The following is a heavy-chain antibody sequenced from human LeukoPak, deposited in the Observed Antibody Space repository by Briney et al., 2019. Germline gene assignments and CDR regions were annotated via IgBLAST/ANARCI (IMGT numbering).Heavy chain of an antibody. CDR1: GYTFTSYG. D-gene: IGHD3-3*01. J-gene: IGHJ5*02. CDR3: ARVGPVRGDLTKFDP. CDR2: ISAYNGNT. Sequence: GASVKVSCKASGYTFTSYGISWVRQAPGQGLEWMGWISAYNGNTSYAQKLQGRVTMTTDTSTSTAYMELRSLRSDDTAVYYCARVGPVRGDLTKFDPWGQGTLVTVSS. V-gene: IGHV1-18*01.